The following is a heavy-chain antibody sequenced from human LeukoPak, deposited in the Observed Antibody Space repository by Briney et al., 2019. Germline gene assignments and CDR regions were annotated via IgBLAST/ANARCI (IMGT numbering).Heavy chain of an antibody. CDR1: GYSISSGYY. CDR2: IYHSGST. J-gene: IGHJ4*02. V-gene: IGHV4-38-2*02. D-gene: IGHD2-2*01. CDR3: ARDPVGVVPAARRRAFDY. Sequence: PSETLSLTCTVSGYSISSGYYWGWIRQPPGKGLEWIGSIYHSGSTYYNPSLKSRVTISVDTSKNQFSLKLSSVTAAVTAVYYCARDPVGVVPAARRRAFDYWGQGTLVTVSS.